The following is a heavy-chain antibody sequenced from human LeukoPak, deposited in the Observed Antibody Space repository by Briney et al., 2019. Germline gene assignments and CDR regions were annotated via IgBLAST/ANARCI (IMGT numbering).Heavy chain of an antibody. CDR2: IHGDGKT. CDR1: GFTVSSTY. J-gene: IGHJ4*02. D-gene: IGHD3-3*01. CDR3: AKDSAAGYYDFWSGYYTGYFDY. Sequence: GGSLRLSCAASGFTVSSTYMSWVRQAPGKGLEWVSLIHGDGKTDYADSVKGRFTVSRDNSKNTLYLQMNSLRAEDTAVYYCAKDSAAGYYDFWSGYYTGYFDYWGQGTLVTVSS. V-gene: IGHV3-53*05.